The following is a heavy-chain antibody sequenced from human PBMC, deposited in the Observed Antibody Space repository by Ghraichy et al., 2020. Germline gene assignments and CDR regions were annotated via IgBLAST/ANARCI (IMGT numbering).Heavy chain of an antibody. J-gene: IGHJ6*02. Sequence: GGSLRLSCAASGFTFSYYGMHWVRQAPGKGLEWVAVISFDESNKNYADSVKGRFTISRDNSKNTLSLQMDSLRAEDTAVYYCSKDGFSSTWTRKNNYYYNGIEVWGQGTTVTVSS. V-gene: IGHV3-30*18. CDR3: SKDGFSSTWTRKNNYYYNGIEV. D-gene: IGHD6-13*01. CDR1: GFTFSYYG. CDR2: ISFDESNK.